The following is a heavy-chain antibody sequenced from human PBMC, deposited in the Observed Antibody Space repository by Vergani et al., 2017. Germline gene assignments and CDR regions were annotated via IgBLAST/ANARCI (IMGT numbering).Heavy chain of an antibody. CDR1: GFTVSSNY. J-gene: IGHJ3*02. CDR3: ARGWQRGAVAFDI. CDR2: IYSGGST. Sequence: EVQLVESGGGLVQPGGSLRLSCAASGFTVSSNYMSWVRQAPGKGLEWVSVIYSGGSTYYADSVKGRFTISRDNSKNTLYLQMNSLRAEDTAVYYGARGWQRGAVAFDIWGQGTMVTVSS. V-gene: IGHV3-66*02. D-gene: IGHD5-24*01.